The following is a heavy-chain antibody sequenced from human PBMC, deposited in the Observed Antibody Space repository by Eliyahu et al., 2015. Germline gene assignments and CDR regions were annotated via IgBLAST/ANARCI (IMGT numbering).Heavy chain of an antibody. Sequence: QLQLQESGPGLVKPSETLSLTCTVSGXXXISGAYYWGWIXXPPGKELEWXGXIYYSGTTYYNPSLESRVTISIDTSRNQFSLKLASVTAADTAIYYCVKQGSLGSGPRNWGQGTLIAVSS. CDR2: IYYSGTT. D-gene: IGHD6-19*01. V-gene: IGHV4-39*01. J-gene: IGHJ4*02. CDR1: GXXXISGAYY. CDR3: VKQGSLGSGPRN.